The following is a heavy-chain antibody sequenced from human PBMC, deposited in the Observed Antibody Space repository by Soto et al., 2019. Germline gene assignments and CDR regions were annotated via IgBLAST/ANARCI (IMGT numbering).Heavy chain of an antibody. CDR1: GFIFIAYG. Sequence: PGGSLRLSCASSGFIFIAYGIHWVRQAPGKGLEWVAIVWNDGINKYYADSVKGRFTISRDNFQNTVDLQMNSLRVEDTAVYYCARLAYSNFLGGLDSWGQGTLVTVSS. CDR2: VWNDGINK. J-gene: IGHJ5*01. CDR3: ARLAYSNFLGGLDS. D-gene: IGHD1-26*01. V-gene: IGHV3-33*01.